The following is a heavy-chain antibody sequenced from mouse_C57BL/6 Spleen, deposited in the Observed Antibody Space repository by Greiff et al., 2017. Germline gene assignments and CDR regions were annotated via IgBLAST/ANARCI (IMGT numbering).Heavy chain of an antibody. CDR1: GYSFTGYF. D-gene: IGHD2-3*01. CDR3: AREGDYDGYLAY. V-gene: IGHV1-20*01. CDR2: INPYNGDT. J-gene: IGHJ3*01. Sequence: VQLQQSGPELVKPGDSVKISCKASGYSFTGYFMNWVMQSHGKSLEWIGRINPYNGDTFYNQKFKGKATLTVEKSSSTADMELRSLTSEDSAVYYCAREGDYDGYLAYWGQGTLVTVSA.